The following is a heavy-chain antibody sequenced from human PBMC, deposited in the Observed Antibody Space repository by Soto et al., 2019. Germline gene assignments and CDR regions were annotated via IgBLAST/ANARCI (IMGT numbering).Heavy chain of an antibody. D-gene: IGHD3-9*01. CDR1: GFTFSSYA. J-gene: IGHJ6*02. CDR3: ARAIWNDILTGYYPPDFYYYGMDV. V-gene: IGHV3-30-3*01. Sequence: GGSLRLSCAASGFTFSSYAMHWVRQAPGKGLEWVAVISYDGSNKYYADSVKGRFTISRDNSKNTLYLQMNSLRAEDTAVYYCARAIWNDILTGYYPPDFYYYGMDVWGQGTTVTVSS. CDR2: ISYDGSNK.